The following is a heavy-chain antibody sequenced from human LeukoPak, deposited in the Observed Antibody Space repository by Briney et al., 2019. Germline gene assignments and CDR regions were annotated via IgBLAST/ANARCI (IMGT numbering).Heavy chain of an antibody. J-gene: IGHJ4*02. CDR2: INHSGST. Sequence: NPSETLSLTRAVYGGSFSGYYWSWIRQPPGKGLEWIGEINHSGSTNYNPSLKSRVTISVDTSKNQFSLKLSSVTAADTAVYYCARGSGDYGGYFDYWGQGTLVTVSS. CDR1: GGSFSGYY. D-gene: IGHD4-17*01. CDR3: ARGSGDYGGYFDY. V-gene: IGHV4-34*01.